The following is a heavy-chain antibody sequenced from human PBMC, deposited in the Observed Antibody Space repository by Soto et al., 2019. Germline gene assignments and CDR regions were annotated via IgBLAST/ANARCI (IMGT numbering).Heavy chain of an antibody. V-gene: IGHV4-30-2*01. CDR3: STQGGFYQALGS. J-gene: IGHJ5*01. Sequence: SETLSLTCAVSGGSISSGGYSWSWIRQPPGKGLEWIGYIYHSGSTYYNPSLKSRVTISVDRSKNQFSLKLSSVTAADTAVYYCSTQGGFYQALGSWGHGTMVT. CDR2: IYHSGST. D-gene: IGHD3-22*01. CDR1: GGSISSGGYS.